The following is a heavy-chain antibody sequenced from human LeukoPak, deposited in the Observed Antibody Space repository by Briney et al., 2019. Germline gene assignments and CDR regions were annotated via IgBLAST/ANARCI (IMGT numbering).Heavy chain of an antibody. J-gene: IGHJ5*02. CDR3: ATSESGRSWDWFAP. D-gene: IGHD3-10*01. CDR2: LTQFFRRT. Sequence: SVKVSCKASGGSFRTYPISWVRQAPGQALEWMGGLTQFFRRTNYTQKFQGRLTITTDESSSTAYMELSDLRSDDTAVYYCATSESGRSWDWFAPWGQGTLVTVSS. CDR1: GGSFRTYP. V-gene: IGHV1-69*05.